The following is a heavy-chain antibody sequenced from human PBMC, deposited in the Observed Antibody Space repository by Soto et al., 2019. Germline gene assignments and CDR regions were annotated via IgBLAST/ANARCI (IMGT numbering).Heavy chain of an antibody. J-gene: IGHJ6*02. CDR3: ARYGRNYYDSSGYDYYYYYGMDV. D-gene: IGHD3-22*01. Sequence: GESLKISCKGSGYSFTSYWIGWVRQMPGKGLEWMGIIYPGDSDTRYSPSFQGQVTISADKSISTAYLQWSSLKASDTAMYYCARYGRNYYDSSGYDYYYYYGMDVWGQGPTVTGSS. V-gene: IGHV5-51*01. CDR1: GYSFTSYW. CDR2: IYPGDSDT.